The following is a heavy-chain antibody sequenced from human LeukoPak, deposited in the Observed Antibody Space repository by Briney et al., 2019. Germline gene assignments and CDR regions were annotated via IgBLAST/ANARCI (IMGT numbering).Heavy chain of an antibody. J-gene: IGHJ3*02. D-gene: IGHD3-16*01. V-gene: IGHV4-4*07. CDR3: ARDSFGVNAFNI. CDR2: MSTTGTT. Sequence: SETLSLTCTVSGGSISDYYWTWIRPPTGKGLEWIGRMSTTGTTDYNPSLKSRVTLSVDTSKNQFSLNLNSVTAADTAMYYCARDSFGVNAFNIWGQGTMVTVSS. CDR1: GGSISDYY.